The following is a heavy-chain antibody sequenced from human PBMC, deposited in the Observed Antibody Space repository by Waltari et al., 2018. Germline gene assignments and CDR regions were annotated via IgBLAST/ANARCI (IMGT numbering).Heavy chain of an antibody. D-gene: IGHD3-16*01. J-gene: IGHJ4*02. Sequence: QVQLQESGPGLVKPSETLSLTCTVSGGSISSYYWSWIRQPPGKGLEWIGYIYYSGSTNYNPSLKSRVTISVDTSKNQFSLKLSSVTAADTAVYYCARRGGPFDYWGQGTLVTVSS. V-gene: IGHV4-59*08. CDR2: IYYSGST. CDR3: ARRGGPFDY. CDR1: GGSISSYY.